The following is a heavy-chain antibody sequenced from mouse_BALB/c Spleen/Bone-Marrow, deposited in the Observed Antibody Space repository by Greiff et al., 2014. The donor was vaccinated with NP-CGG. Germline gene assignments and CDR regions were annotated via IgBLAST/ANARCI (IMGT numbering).Heavy chain of an antibody. D-gene: IGHD2-4*01. CDR3: ARYDYDGVDY. Sequence: VQLKESGPGLVKPSQSLSLTCTVPGYSITSDYAWDWIRQFPGNKLGWMGYISYSGSTSYNPSLKSRISITRDTSKNQFFPQLNSVTNEDTATYYCARYDYDGVDYWGQGTTLTVSS. V-gene: IGHV3-2*02. J-gene: IGHJ2*01. CDR1: GYSITSDYA. CDR2: ISYSGST.